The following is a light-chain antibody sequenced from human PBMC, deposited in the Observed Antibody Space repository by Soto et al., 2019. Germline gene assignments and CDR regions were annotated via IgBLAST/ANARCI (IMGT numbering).Light chain of an antibody. Sequence: IMLTQSPGTLSLSPGERVTLSCRASQRVYSSYLAWYQQRPGQAPRPLFYDASIRATGIPDRFSGSGSGTDFSLTISRLEPEDFAVYYCHQYASSPWTFGQGTKVDIK. CDR2: DAS. CDR3: HQYASSPWT. CDR1: QRVYSSY. J-gene: IGKJ1*01. V-gene: IGKV3-20*01.